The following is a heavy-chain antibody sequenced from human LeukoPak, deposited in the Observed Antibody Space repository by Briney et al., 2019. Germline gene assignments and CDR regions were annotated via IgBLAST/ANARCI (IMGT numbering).Heavy chain of an antibody. V-gene: IGHV3-30*02. D-gene: IGHD1-26*01. J-gene: IGHJ4*02. CDR3: ARGRSTWHLDY. Sequence: GGSLRLSCAASRFTFSSYGMHWVRQAPGKGLEWVAFIHYDGSTKYYADSVRGRFTISRDNAKNSLSLQMNSLRAEDTAVYYCARGRSTWHLDYWGQGTLVTVSS. CDR1: RFTFSSYG. CDR2: IHYDGSTK.